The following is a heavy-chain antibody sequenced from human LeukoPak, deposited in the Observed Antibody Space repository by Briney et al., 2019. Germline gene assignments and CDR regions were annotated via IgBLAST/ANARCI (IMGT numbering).Heavy chain of an antibody. CDR3: AAYSGYDYVPQTVDY. CDR2: IIPIFGIA. CDR1: GGTFSSYA. J-gene: IGHJ4*02. D-gene: IGHD5-12*01. Sequence: SVKVSCKASGGTFSSYAISWARQAPGQGLEWMGGIIPIFGIANYAQKFQGRVRITTDESTSTAYMELSSLRSEDTAVYYCAAYSGYDYVPQTVDYWGQGTLVTVSS. V-gene: IGHV1-69*05.